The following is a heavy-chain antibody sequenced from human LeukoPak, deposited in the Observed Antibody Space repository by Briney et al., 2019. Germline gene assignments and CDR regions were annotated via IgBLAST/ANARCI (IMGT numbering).Heavy chain of an antibody. V-gene: IGHV3-21*06. D-gene: IGHD3-10*01. Sequence: GGSLRLSCAASGFTFTRYWMNWVRQAPGKGLEWVSSISSSSSYIYYADSVKGRFTISIDNAKNSLYLQMNSLRAEDTAVYYCAIRGSPMVRNYWGQGTLVTVSS. CDR3: AIRGSPMVRNY. CDR1: GFTFTRYW. CDR2: ISSSSSYI. J-gene: IGHJ4*02.